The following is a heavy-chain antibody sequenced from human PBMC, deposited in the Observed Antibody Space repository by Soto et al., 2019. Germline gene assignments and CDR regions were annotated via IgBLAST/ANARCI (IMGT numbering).Heavy chain of an antibody. CDR2: IYWDDDK. CDR3: AHAVGYCSGGSCYKVYYFDY. Sequence: QITLKESGPTLVKPTQTLTLTCTFSGFSLSTSGVGVRWIRQPPGKALEWLALIYWDDDKRYSPSLKSRLTITKDTSKNQVVLTMTNMDPVDTATYYCAHAVGYCSGGSCYKVYYFDYWGQGTLVTVSS. V-gene: IGHV2-5*02. CDR1: GFSLSTSGVG. D-gene: IGHD2-15*01. J-gene: IGHJ4*02.